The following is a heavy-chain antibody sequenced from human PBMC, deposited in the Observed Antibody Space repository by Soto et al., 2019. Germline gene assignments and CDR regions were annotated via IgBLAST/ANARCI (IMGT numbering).Heavy chain of an antibody. CDR1: GGSFSGYY. J-gene: IGHJ6*03. CDR3: ARGGPLYYYYYMDV. CDR2: INHSGST. V-gene: IGHV4-34*01. Sequence: SETLSLTCAVYGGSFSGYYWSWIRQPPGKGLEWIGEINHSGSTNYNPSLKSRVTISVDTSKNQFSLKLSSVTAADTAVYYCARGGPLYYYYYMDVWGKGTTVTVSS.